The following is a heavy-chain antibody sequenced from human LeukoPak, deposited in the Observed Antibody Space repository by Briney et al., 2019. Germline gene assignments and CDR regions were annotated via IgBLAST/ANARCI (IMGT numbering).Heavy chain of an antibody. D-gene: IGHD4-17*01. CDR3: ARSGYGDIHFDY. CDR1: GFTVSSNY. V-gene: IGHV3-53*01. J-gene: IGHJ4*02. Sequence: GGSLRLSCAASGFTVSSNYMSWVRQAPGKGLEWVSVIYSGSSSTYYTDSVKGRFTISRDNAKNSLYLQMNSLRAEDTAVYYCARSGYGDIHFDYWGQGTLVTVSS. CDR2: IYSGSSST.